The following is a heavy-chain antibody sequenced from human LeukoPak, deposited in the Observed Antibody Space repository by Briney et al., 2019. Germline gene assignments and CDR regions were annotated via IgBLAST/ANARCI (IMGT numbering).Heavy chain of an antibody. CDR2: IYYTGST. D-gene: IGHD2-2*02. V-gene: IGHV4-31*03. CDR3: ARGLELGYCSGASCYIWFDP. CDR1: GDSISNGAYY. Sequence: PSETLSLTCTVSGDSISNGAYYWTWIRQLPGKGLEWIGYIYYTGSTYYNPSLKSRVTISVDTSKNQFSLNLSSVTAADTAVYSCARGLELGYCSGASCYIWFDPWGQGTLVTVSS. J-gene: IGHJ5*02.